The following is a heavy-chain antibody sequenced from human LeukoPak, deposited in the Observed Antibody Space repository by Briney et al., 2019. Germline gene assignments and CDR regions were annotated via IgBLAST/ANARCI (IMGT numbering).Heavy chain of an antibody. Sequence: GGSLRLSCAASGFTFSSYEMNWVRQAPGKGLEWVSYISSSGSTIYYADSVKGRFTISRDNAKNSLYLQMNSLRAEDTALYYCARVTPRGAFDYWGQGTLVTVSS. J-gene: IGHJ4*02. V-gene: IGHV3-48*03. D-gene: IGHD1-26*01. CDR1: GFTFSSYE. CDR3: ARVTPRGAFDY. CDR2: ISSSGSTI.